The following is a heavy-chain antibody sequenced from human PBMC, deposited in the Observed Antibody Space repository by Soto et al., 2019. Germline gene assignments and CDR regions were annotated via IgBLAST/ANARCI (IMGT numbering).Heavy chain of an antibody. V-gene: IGHV2-5*01. CDR1: GFSLTTTGVG. D-gene: IGHD3-10*01. J-gene: IGHJ4*02. CDR2: IYWNGDN. Sequence: SGPTLVNPTETLTLTCTFSGFSLTTTGVGVGWIRQPPGKALEWLAIIYWNGDNRYRPSLKGRFTITKDTSKNQAVLTMTNMDPVETATYYCGHRARGATFDYWGQGMLVTVSS. CDR3: GHRARGATFDY.